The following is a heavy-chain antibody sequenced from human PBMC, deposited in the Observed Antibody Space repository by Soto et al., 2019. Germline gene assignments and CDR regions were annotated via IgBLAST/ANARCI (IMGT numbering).Heavy chain of an antibody. D-gene: IGHD3-10*01. CDR1: GGSISSGGYY. J-gene: IGHJ5*02. CDR2: IYYSGST. Sequence: SETLSLTCTVSGGSISSGGYYWSWIRQQPGKGLEWIGYIYYSGSTYYNPSLKSRVTISVDTSKNQFSLKLSSVTAADTAVYYCARWLYGSEKNNWFDPWGQGTLVTVSS. CDR3: ARWLYGSEKNNWFDP. V-gene: IGHV4-31*03.